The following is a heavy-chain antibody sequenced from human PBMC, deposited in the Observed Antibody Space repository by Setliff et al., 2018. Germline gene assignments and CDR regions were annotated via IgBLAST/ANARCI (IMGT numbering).Heavy chain of an antibody. CDR3: ARGNYYDSSGYSVDY. J-gene: IGHJ4*02. D-gene: IGHD3-22*01. V-gene: IGHV1-46*01. Sequence: GASVKVSCKASGYTFTSHYIHWVRQAPGLGLEWMGTINPSSGRTSYAQKFQGRVTMTRDTSTSTVYMDMSSLRSEDTAVYNCARGNYYDSSGYSVDYWGQGTLVTVSS. CDR1: GYTFTSHY. CDR2: INPSSGRT.